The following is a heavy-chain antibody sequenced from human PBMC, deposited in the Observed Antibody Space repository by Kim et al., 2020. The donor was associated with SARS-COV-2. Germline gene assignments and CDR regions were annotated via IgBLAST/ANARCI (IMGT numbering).Heavy chain of an antibody. Sequence: GGSLRLSCAASGFTFSSYSMNWVRQAPGKGLEWVSYISSSSSTIYYADSVKGRFTISRDNAKNSLYLQMNSLRDEDTAVYYCARDVAVAGHHSKPGRHGVTDYWGQGTLVTVSS. CDR2: ISSSSSTI. CDR3: ARDVAVAGHHSKPGRHGVTDY. D-gene: IGHD6-19*01. CDR1: GFTFSSYS. V-gene: IGHV3-48*02. J-gene: IGHJ4*02.